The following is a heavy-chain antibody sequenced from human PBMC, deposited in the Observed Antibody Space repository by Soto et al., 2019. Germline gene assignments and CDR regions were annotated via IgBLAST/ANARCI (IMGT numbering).Heavy chain of an antibody. D-gene: IGHD3-10*01. J-gene: IGHJ5*02. V-gene: IGHV4-31*03. CDR1: GDSISSGGYY. CDR3: ARDPGLGWFDP. CDR2: IYYSGST. Sequence: QVQLQESGPGLVKPSQPLSLTCTVSGDSISSGGYYWNWIRQHPGKGLEWIGSIYYSGSTSYNPSLKSRVTLSVDTAKNQFSLTLTSVTAADTAVYYCARDPGLGWFDPWGQGALVIVSS.